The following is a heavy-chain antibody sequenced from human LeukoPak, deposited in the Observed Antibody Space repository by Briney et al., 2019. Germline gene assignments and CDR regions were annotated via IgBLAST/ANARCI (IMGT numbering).Heavy chain of an antibody. CDR1: GFVFSIYW. V-gene: IGHV3-7*01. D-gene: IGHD6-6*01. CDR3: ARGGNSSWDY. Sequence: GGSLRLSCAASGFVFSIYWMSWVRQAPGKGLEWVANIKPDGTEKYYVDSLKGRFTISRDNAKNSLYLQMNRLRVEDTAVYYCARGGNSSWDYWGQGALVTVSS. CDR2: IKPDGTEK. J-gene: IGHJ4*02.